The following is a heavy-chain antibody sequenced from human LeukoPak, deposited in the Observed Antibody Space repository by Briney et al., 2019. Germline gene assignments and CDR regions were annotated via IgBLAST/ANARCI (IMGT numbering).Heavy chain of an antibody. Sequence: PGGSLRLSCAASGFTFSNVWMTWVRQAPGKGLECVGRIKTTTVGGTTDYAAPVKGRFTISRDDSKNMVYLQMKSLQTEDTAVYYCTTDFFQGYSGSWGQGTPVTVSS. CDR1: GFTFSNVW. CDR2: IKTTTVGGTT. V-gene: IGHV3-15*01. CDR3: TTDFFQGYSGS. D-gene: IGHD5-12*01. J-gene: IGHJ5*02.